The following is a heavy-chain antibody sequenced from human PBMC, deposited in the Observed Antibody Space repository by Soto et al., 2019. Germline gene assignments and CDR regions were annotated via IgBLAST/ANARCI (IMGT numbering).Heavy chain of an antibody. CDR1: GFIFSNYG. CDR3: ARGLHSLFDY. D-gene: IGHD2-21*01. V-gene: IGHV3-33*01. Sequence: GGSLRLSCAASGFIFSNYGMHWVRQAPGKGLEWLAVIWYDGNNKYCADSVKGRFTISRDNSNNTLYMQMTSLRADDTAVYYCARGLHSLFDYWGQGTLVTVSS. J-gene: IGHJ4*02. CDR2: IWYDGNNK.